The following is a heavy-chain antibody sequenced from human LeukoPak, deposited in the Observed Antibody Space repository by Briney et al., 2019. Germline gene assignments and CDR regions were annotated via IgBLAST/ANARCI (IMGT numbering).Heavy chain of an antibody. D-gene: IGHD4-23*01. Sequence: SETLSLTCTVSGYSASSGYFWGWIRQPPGKGLEWIGSISHSGSTSYNPSLKSRVAISVDTSKNQFSLKLSSVTAADTAVYYCARDHGGNLGFYYYYMDVWGKATTVTVSS. CDR3: ARDHGGNLGFYYYYMDV. J-gene: IGHJ6*03. CDR2: ISHSGST. V-gene: IGHV4-38-2*02. CDR1: GYSASSGYF.